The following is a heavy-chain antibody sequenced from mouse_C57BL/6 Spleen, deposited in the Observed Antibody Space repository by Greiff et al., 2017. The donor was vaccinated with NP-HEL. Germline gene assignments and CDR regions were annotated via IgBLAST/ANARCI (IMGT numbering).Heavy chain of an antibody. V-gene: IGHV1-54*01. CDR2: INPGSGGT. CDR1: GYAFTNYL. J-gene: IGHJ1*03. D-gene: IGHD2-1*01. CDR3: ARGGGNYGYFDV. Sequence: QVQLQQSGAELVRPGTSVKVSCKASGYAFTNYLIEWVKQRPGQGLEWIGVINPGSGGTNYNEKFKGKATLTADKSSSTAYMQLSSLTSEDSAVYFCARGGGNYGYFDVWGTGTTVTVSS.